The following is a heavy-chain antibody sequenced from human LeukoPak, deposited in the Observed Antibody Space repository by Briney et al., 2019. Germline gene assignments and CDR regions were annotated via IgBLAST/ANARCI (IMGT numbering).Heavy chain of an antibody. CDR2: IVSSGGST. CDR1: GFTFSSYA. CDR3: AKGASGSGTYYSPFDF. D-gene: IGHD3-10*01. J-gene: IGHJ4*02. Sequence: GGSLRLSCAASGFTFSSYAMSWVRQAPGKGLEWVSSIVSSGGSTYYADPVKGRFTISRDNSKNTLFLQMTSLRAEDTAIYYCAKGASGSGTYYSPFDFWGQGAPVTVSS. V-gene: IGHV3-23*01.